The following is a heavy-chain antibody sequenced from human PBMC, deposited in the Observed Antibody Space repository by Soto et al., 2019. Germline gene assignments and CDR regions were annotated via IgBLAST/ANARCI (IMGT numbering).Heavy chain of an antibody. CDR3: ARGGWLADRYYYYYYGMDV. CDR1: GGSVSSGSYY. J-gene: IGHJ6*02. CDR2: IYYSGST. Sequence: SETLSLTCTVSGGSVSSGSYYWSWIRQPPGKGLEWIGYIYYSGSTNYNPSLKSRVTISVDTSKNQFSLKLSSVTAADTAVYYCARGGWLADRYYYYYYGMDVWGQGTTVTVSS. V-gene: IGHV4-61*01. D-gene: IGHD6-19*01.